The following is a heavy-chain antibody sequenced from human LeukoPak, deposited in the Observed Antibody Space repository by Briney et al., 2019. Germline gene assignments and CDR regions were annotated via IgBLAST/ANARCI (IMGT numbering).Heavy chain of an antibody. Sequence: ASVKVSCKASGYTFTSYGISWVRQAPGQGLEWMGWISAYNGNTNYAQKLQGRVTMTTDTSTSTAYMELRSLRSDDTAVYYCARHRTYYYDSSGYPKDASDIWGQGTMVTVSS. D-gene: IGHD3-22*01. CDR1: GYTFTSYG. J-gene: IGHJ3*02. V-gene: IGHV1-18*01. CDR3: ARHRTYYYDSSGYPKDASDI. CDR2: ISAYNGNT.